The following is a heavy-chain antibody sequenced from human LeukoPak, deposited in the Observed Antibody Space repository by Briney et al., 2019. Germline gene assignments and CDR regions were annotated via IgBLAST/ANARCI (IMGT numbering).Heavy chain of an antibody. CDR1: DYTFTSYG. D-gene: IGHD3-16*01. J-gene: IGHJ4*02. V-gene: IGHV1-69*13. CDR2: IIPIFGTA. CDR3: ARAVGDYFDY. Sequence: GASVKVSCKASDYTFTSYGISWVRQAPGQGLEWMGGIIPIFGTANYAQKFQGRVTITADESTSTAYMELSSLRSEDTAVYYCARAVGDYFDYWGQGTLVTVSS.